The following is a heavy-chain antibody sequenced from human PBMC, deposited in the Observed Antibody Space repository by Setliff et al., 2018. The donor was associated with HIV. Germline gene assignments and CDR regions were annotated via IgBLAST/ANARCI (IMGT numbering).Heavy chain of an antibody. D-gene: IGHD3-16*01. CDR3: ARDGGEY. CDR1: GFTFSRYW. V-gene: IGHV3-7*01. J-gene: IGHJ4*02. CDR2: IKQDGSEK. Sequence: HPGGSLRLSCAAPGFTFSRYWMSWVRQAPGKGLEWVANIKQDGSEKYYGDSVQGRFTVSRDNAENSVYLQMNSLRAEDTAVYYCARDGGEYWGQGTLVTVSS.